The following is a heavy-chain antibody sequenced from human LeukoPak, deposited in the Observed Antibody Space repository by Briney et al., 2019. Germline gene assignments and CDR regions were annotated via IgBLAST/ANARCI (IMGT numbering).Heavy chain of an antibody. CDR3: TGYYDSSGYYAFYYYYMDV. CDR2: IKSKTDVGTT. J-gene: IGHJ6*03. Sequence: GGSLRLSCAASGFTFDDYGMSWVRQAPGRGLEWVGRIKSKTDVGTTDYAAPVKGRFTISRDDSKHTLYLQMNSLKTEDTAVYYCTGYYDSSGYYAFYYYYMDVWGKGTTVTVSS. CDR1: GFTFDDYG. D-gene: IGHD3-22*01. V-gene: IGHV3-15*01.